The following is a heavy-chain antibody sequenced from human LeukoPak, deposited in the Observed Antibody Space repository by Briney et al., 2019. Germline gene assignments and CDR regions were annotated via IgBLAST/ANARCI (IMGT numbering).Heavy chain of an antibody. CDR3: ASGTPESRGFLFDY. J-gene: IGHJ4*02. Sequence: SETLSLTCAVYGGSFSGYYWSWIRQPPGKGLEWIGEINHSGSTNYNPSLKSRVTISVDTSKNQFSLKLSSVTAADTAVYYCASGTPESRGFLFDYWGQGTLVTVSS. CDR2: INHSGST. D-gene: IGHD3-10*01. CDR1: GGSFSGYY. V-gene: IGHV4-34*01.